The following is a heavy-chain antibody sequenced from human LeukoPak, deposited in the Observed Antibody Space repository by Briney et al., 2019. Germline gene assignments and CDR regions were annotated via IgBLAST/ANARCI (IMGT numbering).Heavy chain of an antibody. CDR1: GFTFSSYW. CDR3: AREGYDILTGYYGGFDY. Sequence: PGGSLRLSCAASGFTFSSYWMSWVRQAPGKGLEWVANIKQDGSEKYYVDSVKGRFTISRDNAKNSLYLQMNSLRAEDTAVYYCAREGYDILTGYYGGFDYWGQGTLVTVSS. J-gene: IGHJ4*02. V-gene: IGHV3-7*01. D-gene: IGHD3-9*01. CDR2: IKQDGSEK.